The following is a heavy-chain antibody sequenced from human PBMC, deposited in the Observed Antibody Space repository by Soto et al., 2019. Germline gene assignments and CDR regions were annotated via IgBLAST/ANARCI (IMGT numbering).Heavy chain of an antibody. Sequence: PGGSLRLSCAASGFTFSSYGMHWVRQAPGKGLEWVAVISYDGSNKYYADSVKSRFTISRDNSKNTLYLQMNSLRAEDTAVYYCAKTSYQLGPGFDYWGQGTLVTVSS. J-gene: IGHJ4*02. CDR1: GFTFSSYG. CDR2: ISYDGSNK. CDR3: AKTSYQLGPGFDY. D-gene: IGHD6-6*01. V-gene: IGHV3-30*18.